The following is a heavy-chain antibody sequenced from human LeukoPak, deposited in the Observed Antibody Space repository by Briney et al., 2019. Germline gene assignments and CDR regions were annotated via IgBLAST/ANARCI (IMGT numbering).Heavy chain of an antibody. J-gene: IGHJ4*02. CDR1: GYTFTSYG. CDR2: ISAYNGNT. D-gene: IGHD6-19*01. CDR3: AREASGGYSSGWYGGGDY. V-gene: IGHV1-18*01. Sequence: ASVKVSCKASGYTFTSYGISWVRQAPGQGLEWMGWISAYNGNTNYAQKLQGRVTMTTDTSTSTAYMELRSLRSDDTAVYYCAREASGGYSSGWYGGGDYWGQGTLVTVSS.